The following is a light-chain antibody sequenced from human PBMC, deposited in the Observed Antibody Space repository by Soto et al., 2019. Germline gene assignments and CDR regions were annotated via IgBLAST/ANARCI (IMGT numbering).Light chain of an antibody. Sequence: EIEMRQSLAALSVYPGETVTLSCRASQSARSNLAWYQHKPGQAPRLLIYAASTRATGIPPRFSGSGSGTDFTLTISSLQSEDFAVYYCQHYDHWPLTFGGGAKVDIK. CDR2: AAS. V-gene: IGKV3-15*01. J-gene: IGKJ4*01. CDR1: QSARSN. CDR3: QHYDHWPLT.